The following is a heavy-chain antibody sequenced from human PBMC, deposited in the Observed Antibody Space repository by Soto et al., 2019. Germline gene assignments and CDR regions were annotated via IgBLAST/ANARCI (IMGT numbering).Heavy chain of an antibody. V-gene: IGHV1-18*01. D-gene: IGHD2-15*01. CDR3: ARDARDIVVVVAATPFDY. Sequence: QVQLVQSGAEVKKPGASVKVSRKASGYTFTSYGISWVRQAPGQGLEWMGWISAYNGNTNYAQKLQGRVTMTTDTSTSTAYMELRSLRSDDTAVYYCARDARDIVVVVAATPFDYWGQGTLVTVSS. CDR1: GYTFTSYG. J-gene: IGHJ4*02. CDR2: ISAYNGNT.